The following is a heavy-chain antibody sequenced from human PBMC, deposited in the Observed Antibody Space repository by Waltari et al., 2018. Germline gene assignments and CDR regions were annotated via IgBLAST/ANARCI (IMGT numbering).Heavy chain of an antibody. D-gene: IGHD3-3*01. Sequence: QVQLQESGPGLLKPSETLSLTCSVSGGSITSSNYSWGWIRQPPGKGLAWIWSVFYNGDTYYNPSLKSRVTVSVDTSKNQVSLKLSSVTAADTAVYYCTRASIFGVALDAFDLWGQGTMVSVSS. V-gene: IGHV4-39*01. J-gene: IGHJ3*01. CDR2: VFYNGDT. CDR3: TRASIFGVALDAFDL. CDR1: GGSITSSNYS.